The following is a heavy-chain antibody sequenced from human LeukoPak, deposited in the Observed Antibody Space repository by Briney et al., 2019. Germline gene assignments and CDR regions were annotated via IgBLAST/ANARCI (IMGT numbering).Heavy chain of an antibody. J-gene: IGHJ4*02. D-gene: IGHD2-15*01. V-gene: IGHV3-23*01. CDR2: ISDTGNT. Sequence: GGSLRLSCAASAITFSRDGISSVRQAPGKRLEWGSAISDTGNTYHANSVKGRFTISRDSSKNTLFLQMNRLRPEDAAVYYCAKAPVTTCRGAFCYPFDYWGLGTLVTVSS. CDR1: AITFSRDG. CDR3: AKAPVTTCRGAFCYPFDY.